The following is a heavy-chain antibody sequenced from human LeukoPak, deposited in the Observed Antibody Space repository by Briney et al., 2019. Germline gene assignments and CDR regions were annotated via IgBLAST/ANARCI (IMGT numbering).Heavy chain of an antibody. D-gene: IGHD3-22*01. Sequence: SETLSLTCTVSGDSISSHHCSWIRQPAGKGLEWIGRIYTSGSTNENSSLKSRVTMSVDTSKNQFSLKVTSVTAADTAVYYCARSGYFHSGVYNWWFDRWGQGTLVTVSS. V-gene: IGHV4-4*07. CDR3: ARSGYFHSGVYNWWFDR. CDR2: IYTSGST. J-gene: IGHJ5*02. CDR1: GDSISSHH.